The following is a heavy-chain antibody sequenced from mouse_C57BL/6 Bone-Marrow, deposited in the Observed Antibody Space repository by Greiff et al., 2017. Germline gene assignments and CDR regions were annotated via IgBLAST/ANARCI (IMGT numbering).Heavy chain of an antibody. V-gene: IGHV1-52*01. CDR3: ARSFFPYAMDY. CDR1: GYTFTSYW. Sequence: QVQLQQPGAELVRPGSSVKLSCKASGYTFTSYWMHWVKQRPIQGLEWIGNIDPSDSETHYNQKFTDKATLTVEKSCSTAYMQLSSLTSEDSTVYYCARSFFPYAMDYWGQGTSVTVSS. J-gene: IGHJ4*01. CDR2: IDPSDSET.